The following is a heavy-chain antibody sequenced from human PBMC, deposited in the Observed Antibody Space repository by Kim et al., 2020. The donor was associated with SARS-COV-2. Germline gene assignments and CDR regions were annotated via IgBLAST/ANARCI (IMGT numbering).Heavy chain of an antibody. CDR1: GYTFTSYY. J-gene: IGHJ4*02. D-gene: IGHD6-13*01. Sequence: ASVKVSCKASGYTFTSYYMHWVRQAPGQGLEWMGIINPSGGSTSYAQKFQGRVTMTRDTSTSTVYMELSSLRSEDTAVYYCARDPSFVDAGLAAAGVNWGQGTLVTVSS. CDR2: INPSGGST. CDR3: ARDPSFVDAGLAAAGVN. V-gene: IGHV1-46*01.